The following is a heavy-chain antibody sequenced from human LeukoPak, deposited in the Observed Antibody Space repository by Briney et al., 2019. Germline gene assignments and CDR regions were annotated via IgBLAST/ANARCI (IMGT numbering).Heavy chain of an antibody. J-gene: IGHJ6*03. CDR3: ARVPGSAYHYMDV. Sequence: SETLSLTCTVSGYSITTGYYWGWLRQSPGTGLEWIGSISHSATTYYNPSLKSRVTMFLDTSKNQFSLKLTSVTAADTAAYYCARVPGSAYHYMDVWGKGTMVAVSS. CDR2: ISHSATT. V-gene: IGHV4-38-2*02. D-gene: IGHD3-10*01. CDR1: GYSITTGYY.